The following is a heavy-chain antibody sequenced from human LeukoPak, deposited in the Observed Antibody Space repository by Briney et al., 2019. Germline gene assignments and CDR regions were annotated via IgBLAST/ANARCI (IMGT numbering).Heavy chain of an antibody. Sequence: GGSLRLSCAASGFTFDDYAMHWVRQAPGKGLEWVSLISWDGGSTYYADSVKGRFTISRDNSKNSLSLQMNSLRAEDTALYYCAKDISRWYYDSSGYLGGFDYWGQGTLVTVSS. D-gene: IGHD3-22*01. V-gene: IGHV3-43D*03. CDR3: AKDISRWYYDSSGYLGGFDY. J-gene: IGHJ4*02. CDR1: GFTFDDYA. CDR2: ISWDGGST.